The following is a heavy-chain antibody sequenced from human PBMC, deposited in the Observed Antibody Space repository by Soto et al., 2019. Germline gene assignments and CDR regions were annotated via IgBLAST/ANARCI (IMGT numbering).Heavy chain of an antibody. J-gene: IGHJ4*02. CDR3: ARLTAGSSSGYYDY. CDR1: GFTFSSYS. V-gene: IGHV3-21*01. D-gene: IGHD3-22*01. Sequence: GGSLRLSCAASGFTFSSYSMNWVRQAPGKGLEWVSSISSSSSYIYYADSVKGRFTISRDNAKNSLYLQMNSLRAEDTAVYYCARLTAGSSSGYYDYWGQGTLVTVSS. CDR2: ISSSSSYI.